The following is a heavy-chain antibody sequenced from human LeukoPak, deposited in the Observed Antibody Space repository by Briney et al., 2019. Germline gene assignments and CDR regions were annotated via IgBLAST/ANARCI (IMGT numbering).Heavy chain of an antibody. Sequence: ASVKASCKASGYTFTSYAMNWVRQAPGQGLEWMGWINTNTGNPTYAQGFTGRFVFSLDTSVSTAYLQISSLKAEDTAVYCCAGKIAWWALDIWGQGTMVTVSS. D-gene: IGHD2-8*02. V-gene: IGHV7-4-1*02. CDR2: INTNTGNP. CDR1: GYTFTSYA. CDR3: AGKIAWWALDI. J-gene: IGHJ3*02.